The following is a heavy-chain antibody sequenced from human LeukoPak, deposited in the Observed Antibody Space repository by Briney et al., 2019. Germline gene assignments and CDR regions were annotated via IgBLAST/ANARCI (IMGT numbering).Heavy chain of an antibody. J-gene: IGHJ5*02. Sequence: SVTLSLTCTVSGGSISSYYWSWIRQPAGKGLEWIGRIDISGSTNDNPSLKSRVTMSVDTSKNQFSLKLSSVTAADTAFYYCAGLYYYDSSGFDPWGQGTLVTVSS. CDR3: AGLYYYDSSGFDP. CDR2: IDISGST. CDR1: GGSISSYY. D-gene: IGHD3-22*01. V-gene: IGHV4-4*07.